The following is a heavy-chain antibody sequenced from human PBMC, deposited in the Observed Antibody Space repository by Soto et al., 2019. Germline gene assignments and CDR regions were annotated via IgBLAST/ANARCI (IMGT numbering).Heavy chain of an antibody. V-gene: IGHV3-74*03. CDR1: GFAFSNYW. J-gene: IGHJ4*02. D-gene: IGHD6-13*01. Sequence: EVQLVESGGGLVQPGESLRLSCEASGFAFSNYWMHWVRRAPGKGLEWVARIKRDGSVTQYAGFVKGRFSISRYNAKNTMYLQLNTLRVEDTAVEDCGRDVHDAAADNWGQGTLVTVSS. CDR2: IKRDGSVT. CDR3: GRDVHDAAADN.